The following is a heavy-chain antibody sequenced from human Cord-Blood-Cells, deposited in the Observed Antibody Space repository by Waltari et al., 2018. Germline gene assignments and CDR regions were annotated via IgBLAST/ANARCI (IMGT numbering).Heavy chain of an antibody. CDR1: GYTLTELS. CDR2: FDPEDGET. D-gene: IGHD6-19*01. J-gene: IGHJ1*01. V-gene: IGHV1-24*01. CDR3: ATVSSSGWAVAEYFQH. Sequence: QVQLVQSGAEVKKPGASVKVSCKVSGYTLTELSMPWVRQAPGKGLEWMGGFDPEDGETIYAQKFQGRVTRTEDTSTDTAYMELSSLRSEDTAVYYCATVSSSGWAVAEYFQHWGQGTLVTVSS.